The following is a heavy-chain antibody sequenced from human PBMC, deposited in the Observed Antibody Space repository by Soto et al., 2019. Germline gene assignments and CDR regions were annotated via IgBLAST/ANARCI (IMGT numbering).Heavy chain of an antibody. D-gene: IGHD6-13*01. J-gene: IGHJ4*02. Sequence: QITLKESGPTLVKPTQTLTLTCTFSGFSLSTSGVGVGWIRQPPGKALEWLALIYWDDDKRDIPSLKSRLTITKDTSKNQVVLTMTNMDPVDTATYYCARRSYTSSWYVEDYWGQGTLVTVSS. CDR1: GFSLSTSGVG. V-gene: IGHV2-5*02. CDR3: ARRSYTSSWYVEDY. CDR2: IYWDDDK.